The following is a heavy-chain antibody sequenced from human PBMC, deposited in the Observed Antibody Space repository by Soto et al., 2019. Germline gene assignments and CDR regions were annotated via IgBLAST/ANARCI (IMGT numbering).Heavy chain of an antibody. V-gene: IGHV3-30*18. CDR3: AKDRAFWSGTHDAFDI. CDR2: ISYDGNNK. J-gene: IGHJ3*02. Sequence: VGSLRLSCAASEFTFSSYGMHWVRQAPGKGLEWLSVISYDGNNKYYSDSVKGRFTISRDNSKNTLYLQMNSLRGEDTAVYYCAKDRAFWSGTHDAFDIWGQGTMVTVSS. CDR1: EFTFSSYG. D-gene: IGHD3-3*01.